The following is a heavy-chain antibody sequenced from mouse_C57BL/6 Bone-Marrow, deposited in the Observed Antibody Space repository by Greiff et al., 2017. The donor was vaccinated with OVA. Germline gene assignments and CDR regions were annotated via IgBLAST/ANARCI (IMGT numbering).Heavy chain of an antibody. V-gene: IGHV5-6*01. D-gene: IGHD3-2*02. CDR2: ISSGGSYT. CDR1: GFTFSSYG. J-gene: IGHJ4*01. CDR3: ARQSSGYAMDY. Sequence: EVQGVESGGDLVKPGGSLKLSCAASGFTFSSYGMSWVRQTPDKRLEWVATISSGGSYTSYPDSVKGRFTISRDNAKNTLYLQMSSLKSEDTAMYYCARQSSGYAMDYWGQGTSVTVSS.